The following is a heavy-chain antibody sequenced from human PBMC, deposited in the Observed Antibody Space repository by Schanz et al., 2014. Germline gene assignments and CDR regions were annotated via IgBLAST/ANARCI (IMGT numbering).Heavy chain of an antibody. CDR1: GFTFSSYA. CDR3: ARLTSSDI. Sequence: QVQLVESGGGVVQPGRSLRLSCAASGFTFSSYAMHWVRQAPGKGLEWVAVISYDGSNKYYADSVKGRFTISRDISKNTLYLQMNSLRAEDTAVYYCARLTSSDIWGQETMVTVSS. CDR2: ISYDGSNK. J-gene: IGHJ3*02. V-gene: IGHV3-30*04. D-gene: IGHD4-4*01.